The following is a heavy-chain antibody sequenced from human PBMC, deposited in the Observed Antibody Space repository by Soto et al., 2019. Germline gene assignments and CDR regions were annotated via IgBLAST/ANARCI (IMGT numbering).Heavy chain of an antibody. J-gene: IGHJ5*02. Sequence: SETLSLPCTASGGSVSSGSYYWSWIRQPPGKGLEWIGYIYYSGSTNYNPSLKSRVTISVDTSKNQFSLKLSSVSAADTAVYYCARGGPDYYGSGSYNWFDPWGQGTLVPVS. V-gene: IGHV4-61*01. CDR3: ARGGPDYYGSGSYNWFDP. CDR1: GGSVSSGSYY. D-gene: IGHD3-10*01. CDR2: IYYSGST.